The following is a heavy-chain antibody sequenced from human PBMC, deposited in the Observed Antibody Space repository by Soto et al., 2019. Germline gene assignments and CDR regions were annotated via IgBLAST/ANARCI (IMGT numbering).Heavy chain of an antibody. CDR1: GGSISSRNG. V-gene: IGHV4-4*02. Sequence: XGTLARSCAVSGGSISSRNGWSWFRQPPGKGLEWIGEIYHSGSTNYNPSLKSRVTISVDKSKNQFSLKLSSVTAADTAVYYCARGGYYYGMDVSGQGTTVTVSS. CDR2: IYHSGST. J-gene: IGHJ6*02. CDR3: ARGGYYYGMDV.